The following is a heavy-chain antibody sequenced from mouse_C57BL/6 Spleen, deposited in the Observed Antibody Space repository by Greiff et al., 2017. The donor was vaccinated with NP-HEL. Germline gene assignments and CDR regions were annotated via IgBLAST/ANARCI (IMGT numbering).Heavy chain of an antibody. Sequence: VQLQQSGPVLVKPGASVKMSCKASGYTFTDYYMNWVKQSHGKSLEWIGVINPYNGGTSYNQKFKGKATLTVDKSSSTAYMELNSLTSEDSAVYYCAREGPYDYDPYFDYWGQGTTLTVSS. D-gene: IGHD2-4*01. CDR2: INPYNGGT. CDR1: GYTFTDYY. V-gene: IGHV1-19*01. CDR3: AREGPYDYDPYFDY. J-gene: IGHJ2*01.